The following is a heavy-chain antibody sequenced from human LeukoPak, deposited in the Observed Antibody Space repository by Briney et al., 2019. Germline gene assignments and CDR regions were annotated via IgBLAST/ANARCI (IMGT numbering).Heavy chain of an antibody. CDR1: GGTFSSYA. D-gene: IGHD3-22*01. J-gene: IGHJ6*03. V-gene: IGHV1-69*05. Sequence: KVSCKASGGTFSSYAISWVRQAPEQGLEWMGGIIPIFGTANYAQKFQGRVTITTDESTSTAYMELSSLRSEDTAVYYCARDSRDYYDSSGYLKYYYYYMDVWGKGTTVTVSS. CDR3: ARDSRDYYDSSGYLKYYYYYMDV. CDR2: IIPIFGTA.